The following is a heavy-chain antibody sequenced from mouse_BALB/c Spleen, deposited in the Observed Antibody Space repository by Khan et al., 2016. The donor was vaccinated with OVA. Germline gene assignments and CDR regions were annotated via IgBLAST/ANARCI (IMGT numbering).Heavy chain of an antibody. V-gene: IGHV2-6*02. Sequence: QVQLKESGPGLVAPSQSLSITCTVSGFSLTNYGVHWVRQPPGKGLAWLVVIWSDGSTNYNSVLKSRLSISKDNSKSQVFLKMNSLQTDDTAMYYCARWFDGYSSLYAMDYWGQGTSVTVSS. CDR1: GFSLTNYG. J-gene: IGHJ4*01. CDR2: IWSDGST. CDR3: ARWFDGYSSLYAMDY. D-gene: IGHD2-3*01.